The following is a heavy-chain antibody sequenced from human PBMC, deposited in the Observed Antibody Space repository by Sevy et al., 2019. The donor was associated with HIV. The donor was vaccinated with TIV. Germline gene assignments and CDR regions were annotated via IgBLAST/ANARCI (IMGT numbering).Heavy chain of an antibody. CDR2: IYPGDSDT. D-gene: IGHD3-22*01. CDR3: TSLGGNDTSGYHFFDR. CDR1: GYSFTKYW. Sequence: GESLKISCKGSGYSFTKYWIGWVRQMPGKGLEWMGIIYPGDSDTRYRPSFQGQVTISADKSISTAYLQWSSLKASDTAMYYCTSLGGNDTSGYHFFDRWGQGTLVTVSS. V-gene: IGHV5-51*01. J-gene: IGHJ4*02.